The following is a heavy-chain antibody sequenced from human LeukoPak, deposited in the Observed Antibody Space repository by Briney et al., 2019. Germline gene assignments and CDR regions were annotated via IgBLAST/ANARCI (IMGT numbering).Heavy chain of an antibody. CDR2: ISSSSTYI. CDR3: ASGTDSEPDFAC. J-gene: IGHJ4*02. V-gene: IGHV3-21*01. CDR1: GFTFISYS. Sequence: PRGSLRLSCAASGFTFISYSMNWVRQAPGKGLEGVSSISSSSTYIYYADSVKGRFTISRDNAKNSLCLQMNSLRAEDTAVYYCASGTDSEPDFACWGQGTLVTVSS. D-gene: IGHD4-11*01.